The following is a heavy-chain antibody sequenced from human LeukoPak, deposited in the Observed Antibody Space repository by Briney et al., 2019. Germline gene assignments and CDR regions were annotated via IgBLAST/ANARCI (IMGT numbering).Heavy chain of an antibody. CDR3: ARAYYYDSSGYYYFDY. J-gene: IGHJ4*02. Sequence: TSETLSLTCTVSGGSISSYYWSWIRQPPGKGLEWIGYIYYSGSTNYNPSLKSRVTISVDRSKNQFSLKLSSVTAADTAVYYCARAYYYDSSGYYYFDYWGQGTLVTVSS. V-gene: IGHV4-59*12. CDR1: GGSISSYY. CDR2: IYYSGST. D-gene: IGHD3-22*01.